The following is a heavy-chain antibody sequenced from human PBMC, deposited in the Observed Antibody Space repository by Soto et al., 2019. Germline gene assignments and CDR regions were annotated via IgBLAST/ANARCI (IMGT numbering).Heavy chain of an antibody. J-gene: IGHJ4*02. Sequence: PSETLSLTCTVSGGSISSEGYYWSWFRQLPGKGLEWIGDIYYSGTTYHNPSLRSRLTISGDASKNQFSLKLSSVTAADTALYYCARGRGYSYGPYYFDPWGQGTLVTVSS. D-gene: IGHD5-18*01. CDR1: GGSISSEGYY. V-gene: IGHV4-31*03. CDR3: ARGRGYSYGPYYFDP. CDR2: IYYSGTT.